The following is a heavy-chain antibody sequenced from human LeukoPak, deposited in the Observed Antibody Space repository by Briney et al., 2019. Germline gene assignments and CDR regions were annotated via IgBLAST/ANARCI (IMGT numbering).Heavy chain of an antibody. CDR1: GDSVSSNTAT. CDR3: ARGSSSSSWYFDY. D-gene: IGHD6-13*01. J-gene: IGHJ4*02. V-gene: IGHV6-1*01. CDR2: TYYRSKWYN. Sequence: SQTLSLTCAISGDSVSSNTATWTWIRQSPSRGLEWLGRTYYRSKWYNDYAVSVKSQITINPDTSKNQFSLQLNSVTPEDTAVYYCARGSSSSSWYFDYWGQGTLVTVSS.